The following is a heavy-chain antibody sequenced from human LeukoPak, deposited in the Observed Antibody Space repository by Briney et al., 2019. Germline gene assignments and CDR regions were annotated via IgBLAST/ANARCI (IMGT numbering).Heavy chain of an antibody. V-gene: IGHV4-59*01. Sequence: SETLSLTCTVSGGSISSYYWSWIRQPPGKRLEWIGYIYYSGSTNYNPSLKSRVTISVDTSKNQFSLKLSSVTAADTAVYYCARERIAAAGRGSFDYWGQGTLVTVSS. CDR1: GGSISSYY. CDR3: ARERIAAAGRGSFDY. D-gene: IGHD6-13*01. J-gene: IGHJ4*02. CDR2: IYYSGST.